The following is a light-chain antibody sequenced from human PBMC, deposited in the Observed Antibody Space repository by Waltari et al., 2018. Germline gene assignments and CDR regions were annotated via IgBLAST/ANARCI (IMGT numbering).Light chain of an antibody. CDR3: QQYDDFPPYI. CDR2: DAS. J-gene: IGKJ2*01. Sequence: DIQMTQSPSSLSASVGDRVTISCQASRDIKNFLNWYQQKPGKAPKLLIYDASNLEIGVPSRFSGRGSGTHFTFTISSLQPEDVATYCCQQYDDFPPYIFGQGTKVDIK. V-gene: IGKV1-33*01. CDR1: RDIKNF.